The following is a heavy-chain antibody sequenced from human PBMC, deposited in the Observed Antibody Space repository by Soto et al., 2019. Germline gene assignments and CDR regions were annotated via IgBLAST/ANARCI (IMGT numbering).Heavy chain of an antibody. J-gene: IGHJ5*01. Sequence: PXETLSLTCVVSGYGISTSSYWGWVRQAPVKGLEWIGAINHRGNSYYNSSLKSRVTMSVDTSRNQFSLSLTSVTAADTAIYYCTREWGPSYYYDSSGFNPDSWGQEPWSPSPQ. V-gene: IGHV4-38-2*02. D-gene: IGHD3-22*01. CDR3: TREWGPSYYYDSSGFNPDS. CDR2: INHRGNS. CDR1: GYGISTSSY.